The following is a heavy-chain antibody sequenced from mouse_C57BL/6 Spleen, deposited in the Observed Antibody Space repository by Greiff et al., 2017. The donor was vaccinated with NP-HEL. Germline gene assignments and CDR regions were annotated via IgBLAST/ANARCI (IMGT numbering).Heavy chain of an antibody. J-gene: IGHJ4*01. CDR2: ILPGSGST. D-gene: IGHD2-1*01. Sequence: QVQLQQSGAELMKPGASVKLSCKATGYTFTGYWIEWVKQRPGHGLEWIGEILPGSGSTNYNEKFKGKATFTADTSSNTAYMQLSSLTTEDSAIYYCARGVYYGNYGEIYYYAMDYWGQGTSVTVSS. CDR3: ARGVYYGNYGEIYYYAMDY. V-gene: IGHV1-9*01. CDR1: GYTFTGYW.